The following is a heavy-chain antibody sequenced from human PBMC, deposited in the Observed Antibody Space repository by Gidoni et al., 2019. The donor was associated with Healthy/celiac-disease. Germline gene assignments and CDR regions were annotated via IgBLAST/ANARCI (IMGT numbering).Heavy chain of an antibody. CDR2: ISSSSSTI. Sequence: EVQLVESGGGLVQPGGSLRLSCAASGFTFSSYSMNWVRQAPGKGLEWVSYISSSSSTIYYADSVKGRFTISRDNAKNSLYLQMNSLRAEDTAVYYCARGGYYDILTGYYIWGQGTLVTVSS. J-gene: IGHJ4*02. V-gene: IGHV3-48*01. CDR1: GFTFSSYS. CDR3: ARGGYYDILTGYYI. D-gene: IGHD3-9*01.